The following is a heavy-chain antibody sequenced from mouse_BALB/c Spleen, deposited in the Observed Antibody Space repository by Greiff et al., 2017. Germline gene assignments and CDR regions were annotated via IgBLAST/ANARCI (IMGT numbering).Heavy chain of an antibody. CDR1: GFTFSNYW. Sequence: EVQLQESGGGLVQPGGSMKLSCVASGFTFSNYWMNWVRQSPEKGLEWVAEIRLKSNNYATHYAESVKGRFTISRDDSKSSVYLQMNNLRAEDTGIYYCTSGNYVAMDYWGQGTSVTVSS. CDR2: IRLKSNNYAT. V-gene: IGHV6-6*02. D-gene: IGHD2-1*01. J-gene: IGHJ4*01. CDR3: TSGNYVAMDY.